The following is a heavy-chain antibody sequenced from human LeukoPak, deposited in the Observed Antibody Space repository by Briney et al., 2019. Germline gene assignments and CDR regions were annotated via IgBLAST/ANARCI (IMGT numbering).Heavy chain of an antibody. V-gene: IGHV3-23*01. CDR3: AKSESPGMMATVPDY. D-gene: IGHD5-24*01. CDR2: ISAGGSST. J-gene: IGHJ4*02. Sequence: PGASLRLSCDASGFTFSTYAMTWVRQAPGKGLEWVSGISAGGSSTYYAASVKGRFTISRNNSRNILYLQMNSLRGDDTAVYYCAKSESPGMMATVPDYWGQGTLVTASS. CDR1: GFTFSTYA.